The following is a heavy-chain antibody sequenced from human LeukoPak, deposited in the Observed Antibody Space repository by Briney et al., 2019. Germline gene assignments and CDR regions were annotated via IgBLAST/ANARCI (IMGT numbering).Heavy chain of an antibody. CDR1: GGSISSYY. Sequence: SETLSPTCTVSGGSISSYYWSWIRQPPGKGLEWIGYIYYSGSTNYNPSLKSRVTISVDTPKNQFSLKLSSVTAADTAVYYCARHRGYSSGFDYWGQGTLVTVSS. CDR3: ARHRGYSSGFDY. CDR2: IYYSGST. J-gene: IGHJ4*02. V-gene: IGHV4-59*08. D-gene: IGHD6-19*01.